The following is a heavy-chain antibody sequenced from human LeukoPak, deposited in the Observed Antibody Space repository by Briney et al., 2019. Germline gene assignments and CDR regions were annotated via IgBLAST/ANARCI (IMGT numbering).Heavy chain of an antibody. J-gene: IGHJ6*02. CDR1: GYSFTGHY. V-gene: IGHV1-2*02. Sequence: ASVKVSCKASGYSFTGHYIQWVRQAPGQGLEWMGWINPNSGGTKYAQRLQGRVTMTRDTSINTASMEMTRLKSDDTAVYYCARDRLSLSSPGYYYYGMDVWGQGTTVTVSS. CDR3: ARDRLSLSSPGYYYYGMDV. D-gene: IGHD6-13*01. CDR2: INPNSGGT.